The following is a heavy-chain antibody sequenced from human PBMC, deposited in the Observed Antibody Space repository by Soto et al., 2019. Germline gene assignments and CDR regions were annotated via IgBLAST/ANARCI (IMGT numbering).Heavy chain of an antibody. D-gene: IGHD3-3*01. Sequence: QITLKESGPTLVKPTQTLTLTCTFSGFSLTTSGVAVGWISQPPGKALEWLALIYWDDDKRYSPSLSSRVTITKDTSKNQVVLTMTNVDPVDTATYYCAHRARFGVDLGVFDFWGQGTMVTASS. J-gene: IGHJ3*01. CDR2: IYWDDDK. CDR3: AHRARFGVDLGVFDF. CDR1: GFSLTTSGVA. V-gene: IGHV2-5*02.